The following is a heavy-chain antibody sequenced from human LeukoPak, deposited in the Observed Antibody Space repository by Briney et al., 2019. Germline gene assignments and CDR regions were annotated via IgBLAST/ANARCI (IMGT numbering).Heavy chain of an antibody. CDR3: AREGIGLLWFGELLSYAFDI. CDR2: IYYSGST. Sequence: PSYTLALTCTVSGGGISSTSYYFGWIRPPPAQGLAWVGSIYYSGSTYSNPSLKSRVAISIDTSKNQFSLKLSSVTAADTAVYYCAREGIGLLWFGELLSYAFDIWGQGTMVTVSS. CDR1: GGGISSTSYY. V-gene: IGHV4-39*02. D-gene: IGHD3-10*01. J-gene: IGHJ3*02.